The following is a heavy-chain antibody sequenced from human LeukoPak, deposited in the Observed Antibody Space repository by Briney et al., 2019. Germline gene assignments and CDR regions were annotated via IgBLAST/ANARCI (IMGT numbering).Heavy chain of an antibody. CDR2: MNSDASST. J-gene: IGHJ4*02. V-gene: IGHV3-74*01. CDR1: GFTFTNYW. CDR3: ARGPDYGGPL. D-gene: IGHD4-23*01. Sequence: GGSLRLSCAASGFTFTNYWMHWVRQAPGKGLVWVARMNSDASSTSYADPVKGRFSISRDNAKKTLYLQMNSLRAEDTAVYYCARGPDYGGPLRGQGTLVTVSP.